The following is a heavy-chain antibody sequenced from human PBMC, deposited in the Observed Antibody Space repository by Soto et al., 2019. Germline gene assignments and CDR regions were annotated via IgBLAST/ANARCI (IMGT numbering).Heavy chain of an antibody. J-gene: IGHJ4*02. CDR1: GFPFSTYA. CDR2: IMNSGAGT. V-gene: IGHV3-23*01. Sequence: EVQLLESGGGLVQPGGSLRLSCAASGFPFSTYAMSWVRQAPGKGLEWVSTIMNSGAGTYYPDSMMGRFTIARDNSKNTVYLQMNSLRAEDTAVYYCAKDLDVTVFNFDSWGQGTLVTVSS. D-gene: IGHD2-2*03. CDR3: AKDLDVTVFNFDS.